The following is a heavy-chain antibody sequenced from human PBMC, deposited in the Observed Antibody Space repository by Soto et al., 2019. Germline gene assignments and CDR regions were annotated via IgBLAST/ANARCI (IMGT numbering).Heavy chain of an antibody. CDR2: ISNAGSGNT. CDR3: ARESNHYQDFFQN. D-gene: IGHD2-2*01. V-gene: IGHV1-3*01. CDR1: GYPFPSFE. Sequence: ASVKVSCKTSGYPFPSFEVHWIRQAPGQRPEWMGGISNAGSGNTKYSQKFQDRLTITGDKRATTVYMALSSLTSEDTATYYCARESNHYQDFFQNWGQGTQVTV. J-gene: IGHJ4*02.